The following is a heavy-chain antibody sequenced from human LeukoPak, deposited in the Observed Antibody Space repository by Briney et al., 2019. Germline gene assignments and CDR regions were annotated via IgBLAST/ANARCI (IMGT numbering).Heavy chain of an antibody. Sequence: SVEVSCKASGGTFSSYALSWVRQAPGHGPEWMGGIIPIFGTPHYAQKFQGRVTITTDESTSTAYMELSSLRSEDTAVYYCARSPPSTELLHYFDYWGQGTLVTVSS. CDR3: ARSPPSTELLHYFDY. CDR1: GGTFSSYA. D-gene: IGHD2-15*01. CDR2: IIPIFGTP. J-gene: IGHJ4*02. V-gene: IGHV1-69*05.